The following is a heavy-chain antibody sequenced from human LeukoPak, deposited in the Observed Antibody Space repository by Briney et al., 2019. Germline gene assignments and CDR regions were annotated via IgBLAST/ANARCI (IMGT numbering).Heavy chain of an antibody. Sequence: SETLSLTCTVSGGSISSYYWSWIRQPAGKGLEWIGRIYTSGSTNYNPSLKSRVTMSVDTSKNQFSLKLSSVTAADTAVYYCARGRRVWTSSGYPPTGVWSQGTLVTVSS. CDR3: ARGRRVWTSSGYPPTGV. V-gene: IGHV4-4*07. CDR1: GGSISSYY. J-gene: IGHJ4*02. D-gene: IGHD3-22*01. CDR2: IYTSGST.